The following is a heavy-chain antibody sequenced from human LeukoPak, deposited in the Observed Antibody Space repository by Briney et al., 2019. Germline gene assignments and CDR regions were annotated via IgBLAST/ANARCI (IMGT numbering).Heavy chain of an antibody. Sequence: ASVKVSCKASGYTFTGYYMHWVRQAPGQGLEWMGWINPNSGGTNYAQKFQGRVTMTRDTSISTAYMELSRLRSDDTAVYYCARDLYDSSGYYPFDYWGQGTLVTVSS. D-gene: IGHD3-22*01. CDR3: ARDLYDSSGYYPFDY. CDR1: GYTFTGYY. V-gene: IGHV1-2*02. J-gene: IGHJ4*02. CDR2: INPNSGGT.